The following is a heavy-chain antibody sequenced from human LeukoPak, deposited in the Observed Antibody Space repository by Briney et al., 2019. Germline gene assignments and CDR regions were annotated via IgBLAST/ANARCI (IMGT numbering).Heavy chain of an antibody. Sequence: SETLSLTCTVSGGSISSSSYYWGWIRQPPGKGLEWIGSIYYSGSTYYNPSLKSRGTISVDTSKNQFSLKLSSVTAADTAVYXCARHALIVVVPAAPFDPWGQGTLVTVSS. J-gene: IGHJ5*02. CDR3: ARHALIVVVPAAPFDP. CDR1: GGSISSSSYY. D-gene: IGHD2-2*01. CDR2: IYYSGST. V-gene: IGHV4-39*01.